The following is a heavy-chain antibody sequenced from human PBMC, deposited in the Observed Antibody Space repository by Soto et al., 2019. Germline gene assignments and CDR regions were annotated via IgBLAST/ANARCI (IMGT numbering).Heavy chain of an antibody. D-gene: IGHD2-15*01. J-gene: IGHJ6*02. CDR1: GFNFITYG. CDR2: ISAYNGNT. CDR3: ARGYCSGGSCPYGVDV. V-gene: IGHV1-18*01. Sequence: QVQLVQSGAEVEKPGASVKVSCKASGFNFITYGINWVRQAPGQGLEWMGWISAYNGNTNYAQKLQGRVTMTTDTSTTTAYMELRSLRSDDTAVYYCARGYCSGGSCPYGVDVWVQGTTVTVSS.